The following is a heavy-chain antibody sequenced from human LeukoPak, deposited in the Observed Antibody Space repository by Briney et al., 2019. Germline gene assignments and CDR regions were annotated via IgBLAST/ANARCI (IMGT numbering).Heavy chain of an antibody. V-gene: IGHV1-24*01. D-gene: IGHD6-19*01. Sequence: ASVKVSCKVSGYTLTELSMHWVRQAPGKGLEWMGGFDPEDGETIYAQKFQGRVTMTEDTSTDTAYMQLSSLRSEDTAVYYCARYLIPDSGGWYLFDYWGQGTLVTVSS. CDR1: GYTLTELS. CDR3: ARYLIPDSGGWYLFDY. CDR2: FDPEDGET. J-gene: IGHJ4*02.